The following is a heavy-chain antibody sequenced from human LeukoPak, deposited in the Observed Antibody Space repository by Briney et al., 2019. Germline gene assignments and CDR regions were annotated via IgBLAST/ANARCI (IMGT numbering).Heavy chain of an antibody. CDR1: GYTFTSYD. V-gene: IGHV1-8*01. J-gene: IGHJ4*02. CDR2: MNPNSGNT. Sequence: GASVKVSCKASGYTFTSYDINWVRQATGQGLEWMGWMNPNSGNTGYAQKFQGRVTMTRNTSISTAYMELSSLRSEDTAVYYCARAPKRTYGSGKAVDYWGQGTLVTVSS. D-gene: IGHD3-10*01. CDR3: ARAPKRTYGSGKAVDY.